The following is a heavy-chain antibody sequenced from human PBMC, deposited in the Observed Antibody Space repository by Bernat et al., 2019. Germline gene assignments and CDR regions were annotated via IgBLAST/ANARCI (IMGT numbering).Heavy chain of an antibody. V-gene: IGHV3-33*06. CDR2: VWYDGSNK. CDR3: AKDSSTPSPDY. J-gene: IGHJ4*02. Sequence: QVQLVESGGGVVQPGRSLRLSCAASGFTFSNYGMHWVRQAPGKGLEWVAVVWYDGSNKYYADSVKGRFTISRDNSKNTLYLQMNSLRAEDTAVYYCAKDSSTPSPDYWGQGTLVTVSS. CDR1: GFTFSNYG.